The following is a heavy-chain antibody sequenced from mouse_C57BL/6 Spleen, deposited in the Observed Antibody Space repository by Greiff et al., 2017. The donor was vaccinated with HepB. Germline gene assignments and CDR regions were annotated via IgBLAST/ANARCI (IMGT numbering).Heavy chain of an antibody. J-gene: IGHJ2*01. V-gene: IGHV8-12*01. CDR2: IYWDDDK. Sequence: QVTLKVSGPGILQSSQTLSLTCSFSGFSLSTSGMGVSWIRQPSGKGLEWLAHIYWDDDKRYNPSLKSRLTNSKDTSQNPVFLKITSVDTADTATYYCARRGYYGSSPYYFDYWGQGTTLTVSS. CDR1: GFSLSTSGMG. D-gene: IGHD1-1*01. CDR3: ARRGYYGSSPYYFDY.